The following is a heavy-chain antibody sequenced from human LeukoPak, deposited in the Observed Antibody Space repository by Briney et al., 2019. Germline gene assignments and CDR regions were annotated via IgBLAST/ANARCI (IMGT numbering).Heavy chain of an antibody. CDR1: GGSISSGSYY. CDR2: IYTSGST. D-gene: IGHD3-22*01. J-gene: IGHJ4*02. CDR3: ARVSYYYGSSGYLYNFDY. V-gene: IGHV4-61*02. Sequence: SETLSLTCTVSGGSISSGSYYWSWIRQPAGKGLEWIGRIYTSGSTNYNPSLKSRVTISVDTSKNQFSLKLSSVTAADTAVYYCARVSYYYGSSGYLYNFDYWGQGTLVTVSS.